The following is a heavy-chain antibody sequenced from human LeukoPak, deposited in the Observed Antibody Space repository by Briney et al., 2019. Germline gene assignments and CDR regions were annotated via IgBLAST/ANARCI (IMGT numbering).Heavy chain of an antibody. V-gene: IGHV3-74*01. CDR2: INSDGSTT. CDR1: GFTFSSHW. CDR3: ARASNYYDSSGYYTNFMYYYYYGMDV. Sequence: GGSLRLSCVASGFTFSSHWMHWVRQAPGKGLVWVSRINSDGSTTSYADSVKGRFTISRDNAKNTLYLQMNSLRAEDTAVYYCARASNYYDSSGYYTNFMYYYYYGMDVWGQGTTVTVSS. D-gene: IGHD3-22*01. J-gene: IGHJ6*02.